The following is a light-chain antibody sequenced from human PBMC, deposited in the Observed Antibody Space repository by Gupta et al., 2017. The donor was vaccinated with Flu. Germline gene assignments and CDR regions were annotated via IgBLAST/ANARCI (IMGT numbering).Light chain of an antibody. Sequence: DIQMTQSPSTLSASIGDRITITCRASQSVDVWLAWFQKKPGKAPKPLIYRSSILESGVPSRFSASGSETEFTLTISSLQPDDFASYYCQQYRSYPWTFGQGTKVEIK. V-gene: IGKV1-5*03. CDR3: QQYRSYPWT. CDR1: QSVDVW. J-gene: IGKJ1*01. CDR2: RSS.